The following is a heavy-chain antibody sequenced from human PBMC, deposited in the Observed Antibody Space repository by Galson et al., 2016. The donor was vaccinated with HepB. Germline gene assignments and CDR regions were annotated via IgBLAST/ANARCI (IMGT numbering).Heavy chain of an antibody. J-gene: IGHJ4*02. CDR1: GYTFTSYY. CDR3: ARDPRIAVAGTGAYFDY. V-gene: IGHV1-46*01. Sequence: SVKVSCKASGYTFTSYYMHWVRQAPGQGLKWMGIINPSGGSTSYAQKFQGRVTMTRDTSTSTVYMELSSLRSEDTAVYYCARDPRIAVAGTGAYFDYWGQGTLVTVSS. CDR2: INPSGGST. D-gene: IGHD6-19*01.